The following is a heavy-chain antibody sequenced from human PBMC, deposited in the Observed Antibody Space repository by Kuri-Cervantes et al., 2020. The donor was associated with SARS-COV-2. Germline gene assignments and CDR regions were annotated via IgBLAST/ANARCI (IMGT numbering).Heavy chain of an antibody. CDR2: ISYDDTKT. V-gene: IGHV3-30*18. CDR3: AKDRVGVLDS. J-gene: IGHJ5*01. Sequence: GESLKISCAASGFTFRSYGMHWVRQAPGKGLEWVAVISYDDTKTYYGDSVKGRFTISRDNSKNTLYLQMNSLRAEDTALYYCAKDRVGVLDSWGQGTQVTVSS. CDR1: GFTFRSYG. D-gene: IGHD2-21*01.